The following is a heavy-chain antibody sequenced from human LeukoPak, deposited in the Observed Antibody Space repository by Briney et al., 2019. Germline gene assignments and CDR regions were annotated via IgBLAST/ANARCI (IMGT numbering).Heavy chain of an antibody. D-gene: IGHD5-12*01. CDR3: ARGGGYDRPNWFDH. V-gene: IGHV1-8*01. CDR2: MNPNSGNT. J-gene: IGHJ5*02. Sequence: ASVKVSCKASGYTFTSYDINWVRQATGQGLEWRGWMNPNSGNTGYAQKFQGRVTMTRNTSISTAYMELSSLRSEDTAVYYCARGGGYDRPNWFDHWGQGTLVTVSS. CDR1: GYTFTSYD.